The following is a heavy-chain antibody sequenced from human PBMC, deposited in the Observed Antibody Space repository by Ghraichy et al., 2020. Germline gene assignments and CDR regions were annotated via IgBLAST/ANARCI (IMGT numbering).Heavy chain of an antibody. CDR2: ISSSSSYI. Sequence: GSLRLSCAASGFTFSSYSMNWVRQAPGKGLEWVSSISSSSSYIYYADSVKGRFTISRDNAKNSLYLQMNSLRAEDTAVYYCARVGSAGEWYSSPSGNYWRQRTLVTVSS. CDR1: GFTFSSYS. J-gene: IGHJ4*02. D-gene: IGHD6-6*01. CDR3: ARVGSAGEWYSSPSGNY. V-gene: IGHV3-21*01.